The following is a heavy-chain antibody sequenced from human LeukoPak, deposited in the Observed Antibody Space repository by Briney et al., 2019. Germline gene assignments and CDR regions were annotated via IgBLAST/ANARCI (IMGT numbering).Heavy chain of an antibody. V-gene: IGHV5-10-1*01. CDR1: GYSFTSYW. CDR2: IDPSDSYT. Sequence: GESLKISCQGSGYSFTSYWISWVRQMPGKGLEWMGRIDPSDSYTNYSPSFQGHVTISADKSISTAYLQWSSLKASDTAMYYCARRVGSYEYFDYWGQGTLVTVSS. CDR3: ARRVGSYEYFDY. D-gene: IGHD3-10*01. J-gene: IGHJ4*02.